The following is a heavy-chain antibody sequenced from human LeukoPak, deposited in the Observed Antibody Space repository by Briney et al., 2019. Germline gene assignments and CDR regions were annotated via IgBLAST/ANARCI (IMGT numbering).Heavy chain of an antibody. D-gene: IGHD3-22*01. J-gene: IGHJ4*02. CDR2: IFYSGST. CDR1: GGSISSYY. V-gene: IGHV4-59*01. CDR3: ARESYDSRGYYAVFDY. Sequence: PSETLSLTCTVSGGSISSYYWSWIRQPPGRGLEWIGYIFYSGSTNYNPSLKSRVTISVDTSKNQFSLRLSYVTAADTAVYYCARESYDSRGYYAVFDYWGQGSLVTVSS.